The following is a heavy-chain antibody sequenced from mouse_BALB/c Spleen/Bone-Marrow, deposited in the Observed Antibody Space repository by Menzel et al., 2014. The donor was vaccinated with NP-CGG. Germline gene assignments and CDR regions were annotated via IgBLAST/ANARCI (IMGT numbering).Heavy chain of an antibody. J-gene: IGHJ3*01. Sequence: VQLKQSGAELVEPGASVKLSCTASGFNIKDTYMHWVKQRPEQGLEWIGRIDPANGNTKYDPKFQGKATITADTSSNTAYLQLSSLTSEDTAVYYCARSGYGSSLFAYWGQGTLVTVSA. CDR2: IDPANGNT. CDR3: ARSGYGSSLFAY. CDR1: GFNIKDTY. D-gene: IGHD1-1*01. V-gene: IGHV14-3*02.